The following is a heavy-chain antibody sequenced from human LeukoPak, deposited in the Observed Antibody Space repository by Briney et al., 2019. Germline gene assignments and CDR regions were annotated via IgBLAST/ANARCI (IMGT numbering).Heavy chain of an antibody. CDR3: ARSSTHSSGYYSYWYYYMDV. J-gene: IGHJ6*03. D-gene: IGHD3-22*01. Sequence: RSSETLSLTCTVSGGSISSYYWSWIRQPAGKGLEWIGRIYTSGSTNYNPSLMSRVTMSVDTSKNQFSLKLSSVTAADTAVYYCARSSTHSSGYYSYWYYYMDVWGKGTTVTVSS. CDR1: GGSISSYY. V-gene: IGHV4-4*07. CDR2: IYTSGST.